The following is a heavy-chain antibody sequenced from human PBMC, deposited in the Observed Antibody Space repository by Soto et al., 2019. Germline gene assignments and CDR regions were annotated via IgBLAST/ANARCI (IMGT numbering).Heavy chain of an antibody. CDR2: IYYSGST. J-gene: IGHJ4*02. Sequence: KPSETLSLTCTVSGGSISSSSYYWGWIRQPPGKGLEWIGSIYYSGSTYYNPSLKSRVTISVDASKNQFSLKLSSVTAADTAVYYCARAPLAVAGTSPWYFDYWGQGTLVTVSS. CDR3: ARAPLAVAGTSPWYFDY. D-gene: IGHD6-19*01. V-gene: IGHV4-39*01. CDR1: GGSISSSSYY.